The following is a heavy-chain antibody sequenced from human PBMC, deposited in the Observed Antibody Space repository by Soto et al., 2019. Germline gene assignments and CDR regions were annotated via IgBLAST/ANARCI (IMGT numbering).Heavy chain of an antibody. J-gene: IGHJ6*04. V-gene: IGHV3-30*03. Sequence: GGSLRLSCAASGFTFSSYGMHWVRQAPGKGLEWVAVISYDGSNKYYADSVKGRFTISRDNSKNTLYLQMNSLRAEDTAVYYCARDDVLCDGGRCHGVPLDVWGKGTTVTVSS. D-gene: IGHD2-15*01. CDR1: GFTFSSYG. CDR3: ARDDVLCDGGRCHGVPLDV. CDR2: ISYDGSNK.